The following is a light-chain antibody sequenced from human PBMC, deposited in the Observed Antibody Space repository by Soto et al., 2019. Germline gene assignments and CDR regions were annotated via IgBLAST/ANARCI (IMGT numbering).Light chain of an antibody. CDR2: KAS. V-gene: IGKV1-5*03. CDR3: QDDNSWT. J-gene: IGKJ1*01. CDR1: QSISTW. Sequence: DMPMTQSPSTLYASVGDRVTITCRVSQSISTWLSWYQQKSGKAPNVLIYKASNLQCGVSSRFSGSGSGTEFTLTISSLEPDEFATYYCQDDNSWTFGQGTNGAI.